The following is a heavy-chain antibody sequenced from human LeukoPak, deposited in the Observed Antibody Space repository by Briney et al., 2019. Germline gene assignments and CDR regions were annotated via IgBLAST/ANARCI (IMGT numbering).Heavy chain of an antibody. J-gene: IGHJ6*03. CDR2: IIPIFGTA. D-gene: IGHD3-22*01. CDR3: ARSSGYYSSLFYMHV. V-gene: IGHV1-69*05. Sequence: SVKVSCKASGGTFSSYGISWVRQAPGQGLEWMGGIIPIFGTANYAQKFQGRVTMTSDMSTSTVYMELSSLRSEDTAVYYCARSSGYYSSLFYMHVWGKGTTVTVSS. CDR1: GGTFSSYG.